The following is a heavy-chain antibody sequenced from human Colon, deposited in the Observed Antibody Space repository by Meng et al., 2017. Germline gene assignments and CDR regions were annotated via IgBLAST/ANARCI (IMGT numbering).Heavy chain of an antibody. CDR3: ARTAMLDS. CDR2: MNPNNGNT. V-gene: IGHV1-8*01. Sequence: QVQLVQSGAEVRKPGAPVKVTCKASGYTFTSSDINRVRQATGRGLEWLGWMNPNNGNTGSAQKFQGRVSMTRDTSIGTAYMELSGLTSEDTAVYYCARTAMLDSWGQGTLVTVSS. D-gene: IGHD2-2*01. J-gene: IGHJ5*01. CDR1: GYTFTSSD.